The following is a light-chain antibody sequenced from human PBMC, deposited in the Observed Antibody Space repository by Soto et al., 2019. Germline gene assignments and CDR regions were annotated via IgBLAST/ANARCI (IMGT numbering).Light chain of an antibody. J-gene: IGLJ1*01. CDR1: SSNIGTNT. V-gene: IGLV1-44*01. Sequence: QSVLTQAPSASGTPGQSVTISCSGSSSNIGTNTVNWYQQLPGTAPKLLIYSNNQRPSGVPDRFSGSKSGTSASLAISGLQSEDEADYYCAAWDDSLNEVFGTGTKVTVL. CDR2: SNN. CDR3: AAWDDSLNEV.